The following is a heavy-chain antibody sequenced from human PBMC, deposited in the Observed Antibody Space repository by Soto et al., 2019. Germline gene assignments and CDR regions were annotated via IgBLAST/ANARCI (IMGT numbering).Heavy chain of an antibody. CDR1: GFTFSNAW. V-gene: IGHV3-15*01. D-gene: IGHD2-2*01. CDR3: TTSKPTDIVVVPAAIGHDY. Sequence: GGSLRLSCAASGFTFSNAWMSWVRQAPGKGLEWVGRIKSKTDGGTTDYAAPVKGRFTISRDDSKNTLYLQMNSLKTEDTAVYYCTTSKPTDIVVVPAAIGHDYWGQGTLVTVSS. CDR2: IKSKTDGGTT. J-gene: IGHJ4*02.